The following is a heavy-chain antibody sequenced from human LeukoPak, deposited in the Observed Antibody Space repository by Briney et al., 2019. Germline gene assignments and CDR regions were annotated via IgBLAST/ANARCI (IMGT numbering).Heavy chain of an antibody. CDR3: ASFSYYGGEDY. D-gene: IGHD3-10*01. CDR1: GFTFSSYE. J-gene: IGHJ4*02. CDR2: ISSSGSTI. Sequence: GGSLRLSCAASGFTFSSYEMNWVRQAPGKGLEWVSYISSSGSTIYYADSVKGRFTISRDNAKNSLYLQMNSLRAEDTAVYYCASFSYYGGEDYWGQGTLVTVSS. V-gene: IGHV3-48*03.